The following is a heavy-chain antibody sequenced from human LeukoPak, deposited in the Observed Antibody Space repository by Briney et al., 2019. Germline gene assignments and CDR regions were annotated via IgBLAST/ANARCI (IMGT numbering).Heavy chain of an antibody. CDR2: VYHSGST. V-gene: IGHV4-38-2*02. D-gene: IGHD6-19*01. CDR1: GYSINSGYY. CDR3: ARPSSGGELDAFDI. Sequence: SETLSLTCSVSGYSINSGYYWGWIRRPPGKGLEWIGSVYHSGSTYYNPSLKSRVTISVDTSKNQFSLKLTSVTAADTAVYYCARPSSGGELDAFDIWGQGTTVTVSS. J-gene: IGHJ3*02.